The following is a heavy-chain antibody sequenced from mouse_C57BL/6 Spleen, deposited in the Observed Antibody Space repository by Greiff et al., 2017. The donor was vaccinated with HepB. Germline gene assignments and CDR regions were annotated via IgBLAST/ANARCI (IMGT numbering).Heavy chain of an antibody. J-gene: IGHJ4*01. D-gene: IGHD2-3*01. CDR1: GYTFTSYW. V-gene: IGHV1-50*01. Sequence: VQLQQPGAELVKPGASVKLSCKASGYTFTSYWMQWVKQRPGQGLEWIGEIDPSDSYTNYNQKFKGKATLTVDTSSSTAYMQLSSLTSEDSAVYYCARYDDYAMDYGGQGTSVTVSS. CDR3: ARYDDYAMDY. CDR2: IDPSDSYT.